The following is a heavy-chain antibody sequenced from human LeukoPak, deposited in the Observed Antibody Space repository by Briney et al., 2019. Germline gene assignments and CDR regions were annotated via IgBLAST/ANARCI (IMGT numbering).Heavy chain of an antibody. J-gene: IGHJ4*02. CDR2: ISSSSSYI. D-gene: IGHD4/OR15-4a*01. CDR1: GFTFGDYA. CDR3: AKDLNKGVLWRLIDY. Sequence: GGSLRLSCTASGFTFGDYAMSWVRQAPGKGLEWVSSISSSSSYIYYADSVKGRFTISRDNAKNSLYLQMNSLRAEDTAVYYCAKDLNKGVLWRLIDYWGQGTLVTVSS. V-gene: IGHV3-21*04.